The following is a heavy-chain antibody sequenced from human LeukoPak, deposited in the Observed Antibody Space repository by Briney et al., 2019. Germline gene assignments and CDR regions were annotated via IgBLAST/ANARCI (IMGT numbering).Heavy chain of an antibody. CDR3: ARGYCSSTSCYEKWFDP. CDR1: GGSISSGSYC. Sequence: PSETLSLTCTVSGGSISSGSYCWSWIRQPAGKGLEWIGRIYTSGSTNYNPSLKSRVAISVDTSKNQFSLKLSSVTAADTAVYYCARGYCSSTSCYEKWFDPWGQGTLVTVSS. D-gene: IGHD2-2*01. J-gene: IGHJ5*02. CDR2: IYTSGST. V-gene: IGHV4-61*02.